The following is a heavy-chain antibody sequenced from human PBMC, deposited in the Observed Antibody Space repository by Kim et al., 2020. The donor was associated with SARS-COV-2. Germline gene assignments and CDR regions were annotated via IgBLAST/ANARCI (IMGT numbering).Heavy chain of an antibody. CDR2: VYYTGST. Sequence: SETLSLTCTVSGGSVNSPSHYWAWIRQPPGKGLEWIGTVYYTGSTYYTPSLSDRVTMSVDSSKNQFSLTLSFVTAADTAAYFCARLDLSIDQYNYGLDV. V-gene: IGHV4-39*01. D-gene: IGHD2-15*01. CDR3: ARLDLSIDQYNYGLDV. CDR1: GGSVNSPSHY. J-gene: IGHJ6*01.